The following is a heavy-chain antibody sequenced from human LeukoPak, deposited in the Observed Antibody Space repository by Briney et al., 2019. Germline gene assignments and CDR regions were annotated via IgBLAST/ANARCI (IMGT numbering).Heavy chain of an antibody. CDR1: GFTFSGSA. Sequence: GGSLRLSCTASGFTFSGSAMHWVRQASGKGLEWVGRIRSKANSYATVYAASVKGRFTISRDDSKNTAYLQMNSLKTEDTAVYYCARGGSYLSAFDIWGQGTMVTVSS. J-gene: IGHJ3*02. CDR2: IRSKANSYAT. CDR3: ARGGSYLSAFDI. V-gene: IGHV3-73*01. D-gene: IGHD1-26*01.